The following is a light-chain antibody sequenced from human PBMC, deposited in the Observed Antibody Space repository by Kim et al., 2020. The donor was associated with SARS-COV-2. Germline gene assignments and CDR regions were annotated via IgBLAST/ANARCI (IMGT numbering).Light chain of an antibody. CDR1: QSVRTN. CDR3: QQYNTWPYT. V-gene: IGKV3-15*01. Sequence: SRSPGESGTLSCRASQSVRTNLAGYQQRPGQAPRLLFHGSSTRATDLPARFRGSGSGTEFTLTISSLQSEDFAVYYCQQYNTWPYTFGQGTKVEI. J-gene: IGKJ2*01. CDR2: GSS.